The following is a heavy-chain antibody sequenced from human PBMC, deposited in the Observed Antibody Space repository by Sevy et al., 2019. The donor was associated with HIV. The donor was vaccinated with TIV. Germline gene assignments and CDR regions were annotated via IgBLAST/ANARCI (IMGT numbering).Heavy chain of an antibody. CDR1: GGSFSGYY. J-gene: IGHJ6*02. Sequence: SETLSLTCTVYGGSFSGYYWTWIRQSPGKGLEWIGEINHSGSTDYNPSLKSRVTMSVDTSKNQFSLQLSSVTAADTAVYYCARRSNLGAYYYYYGLDVWGQWTTVTVSS. V-gene: IGHV4-34*01. CDR2: INHSGST. CDR3: ARRSNLGAYYYYYGLDV. D-gene: IGHD3-16*01.